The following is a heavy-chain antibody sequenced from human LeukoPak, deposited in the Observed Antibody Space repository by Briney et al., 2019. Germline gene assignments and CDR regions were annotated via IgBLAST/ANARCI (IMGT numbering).Heavy chain of an antibody. CDR2: ISRSSRHV. CDR1: GFTFSDYS. D-gene: IGHD3-22*01. Sequence: GGSLRLSCAASGFTFSDYSMNWVRQAPGKGLEWVSSISRSSRHVYYAGSVKGRFTISRDNAKNSLYLQMNSLRAEDTALYYCAREYYYDSSVGAFDYWGQGTLVTVSS. J-gene: IGHJ4*02. V-gene: IGHV3-21*04. CDR3: AREYYYDSSVGAFDY.